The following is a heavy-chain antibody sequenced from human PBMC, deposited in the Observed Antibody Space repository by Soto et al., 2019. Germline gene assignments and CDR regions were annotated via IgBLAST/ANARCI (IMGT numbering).Heavy chain of an antibody. D-gene: IGHD4-17*01. CDR2: IYYSASP. J-gene: IGHJ5*02. V-gene: IGHV4-61*08. CDR1: GGSVGSDDYY. Sequence: SETLSVTFSVSGGSVGSDDYYWSWIRQPPGKGLEWIGYIYYSASPNYNPYLKSRVTISVDTSKNQFSLKLSSATAADTAVYYWARADYGHLDHWGQGTLLTVSA. CDR3: ARADYGHLDH.